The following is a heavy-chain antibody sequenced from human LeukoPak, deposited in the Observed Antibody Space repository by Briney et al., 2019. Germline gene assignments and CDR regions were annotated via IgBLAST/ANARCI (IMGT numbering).Heavy chain of an antibody. Sequence: ASVKVSCKASGYTFTSYDINWVRQATGQGLEWMGWMNPNSGNTGYAQKFQGRVTITRNTSIKTAYMELSSLRSEDTAVYYCARRFYDNLTGHTWYDYWGQGTLVTVSS. V-gene: IGHV1-8*03. CDR2: MNPNSGNT. CDR3: ARRFYDNLTGHTWYDY. D-gene: IGHD3-9*01. J-gene: IGHJ4*02. CDR1: GYTFTSYD.